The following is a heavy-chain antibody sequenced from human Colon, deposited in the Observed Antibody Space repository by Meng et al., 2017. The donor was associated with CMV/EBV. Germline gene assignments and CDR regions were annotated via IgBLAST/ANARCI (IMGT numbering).Heavy chain of an antibody. V-gene: IGHV4-30-4*01. D-gene: IGHD2/OR15-2a*01. CDR2: IYNSGTT. Sequence: SETLSLTCTVSGGSISSGDYYWSWIRQPPGKGLEWIGQIYNSGTTYYNPSLNSLLTLSVDTSSNQFSLKVTSVTAADTAVYYCARGNVIVPLDYWGQGTLVTVSS. J-gene: IGHJ4*02. CDR3: ARGNVIVPLDY. CDR1: GGSISSGDYY.